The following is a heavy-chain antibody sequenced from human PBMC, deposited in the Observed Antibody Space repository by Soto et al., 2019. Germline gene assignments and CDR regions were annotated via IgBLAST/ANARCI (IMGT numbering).Heavy chain of an antibody. CDR2: IVVGSGNT. J-gene: IGHJ6*02. D-gene: IGHD2-15*01. CDR3: AAATRDYYYYYGMDV. V-gene: IGHV1-58*01. Sequence: SVKVSCKASGFTFTSSAVQWVRQARGQRLEWIGWIVVGSGNTNYAQKFQERVTITRDMSTSTAYMELSSLRSEDTAVYYCAAATRDYYYYYGMDVWGQGTTVTVYS. CDR1: GFTFTSSA.